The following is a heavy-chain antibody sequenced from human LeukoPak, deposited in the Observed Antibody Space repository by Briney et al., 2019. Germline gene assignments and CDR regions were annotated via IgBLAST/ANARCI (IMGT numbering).Heavy chain of an antibody. CDR3: ARDPGYSGIDY. D-gene: IGHD5-12*01. J-gene: IGHJ4*02. V-gene: IGHV4-61*01. CDR2: IYYSGST. Sequence: SSETLSLTCTVSGGSVNSGSHYWCWIRQPPGKGLEWIGYIYYSGSTNYNPSLKSRATMSLDTPKNQFSLNLNSVTAADTAVYYCARDPGYSGIDYWGQGTLVTVSS. CDR1: GGSVNSGSHY.